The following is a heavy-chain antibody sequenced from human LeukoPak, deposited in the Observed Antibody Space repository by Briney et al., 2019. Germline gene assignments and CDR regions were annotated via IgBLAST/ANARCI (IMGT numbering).Heavy chain of an antibody. CDR1: GFSISSYW. CDR3: AKGRGSSGYYWNFDY. CDR2: ISPGGSTT. V-gene: IGHV3-74*01. J-gene: IGHJ4*02. Sequence: GGSLRLSCAASGFSISSYWMRWVRHVPGKGLVWVSRISPGGSTTYYADSVKGRFTTSRDNAKNTLYLQINSLRAEDTAVYYCAKGRGSSGYYWNFDYWGQGTLVTVSS. D-gene: IGHD3-22*01.